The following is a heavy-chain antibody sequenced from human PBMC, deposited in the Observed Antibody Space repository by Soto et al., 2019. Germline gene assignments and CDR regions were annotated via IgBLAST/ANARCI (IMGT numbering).Heavy chain of an antibody. Sequence: SETLSLTCAVYGGSFSGYYWSWIRQPPGKGLEWIGEINHSGSTNYNPSLKSRVTISVDTSKNQFSLKLSSVTAADTAVCYCARGRRGSSWYSDWFDPWGQGTLVTVSS. CDR3: ARGRRGSSWYSDWFDP. CDR1: GGSFSGYY. J-gene: IGHJ5*02. D-gene: IGHD6-13*01. CDR2: INHSGST. V-gene: IGHV4-34*01.